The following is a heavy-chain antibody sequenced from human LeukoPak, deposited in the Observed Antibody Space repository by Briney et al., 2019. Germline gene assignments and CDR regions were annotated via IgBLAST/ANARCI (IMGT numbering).Heavy chain of an antibody. CDR3: IHYGSGSYSTDY. Sequence: PGGSLRLSCAASGFTFSNAWMTWVRQAPGKGLEWVGRIRTKGNRYATAYAASVKGRFTISRDDSKNTAYLQMNSLKTEDTAVYYCIHYGSGSYSTDYWGQGTLVTVSS. CDR2: IRTKGNRYAT. D-gene: IGHD3-10*01. J-gene: IGHJ4*02. CDR1: GFTFSNAW. V-gene: IGHV3-73*01.